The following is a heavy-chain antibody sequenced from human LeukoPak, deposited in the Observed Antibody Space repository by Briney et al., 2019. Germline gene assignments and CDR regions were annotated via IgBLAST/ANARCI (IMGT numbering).Heavy chain of an antibody. CDR3: ARDPRAYSSGWYYFDY. V-gene: IGHV4-4*02. J-gene: IGHJ4*02. CDR2: IYHSGST. CDR1: GGSISSSNW. Sequence: SETLSLTCAVSGGSISSSNWWSWVRQPPGKGLEWIGEIYHSGSTNYNPSLKSRVTISVDKSKNQFSLKLSSVTAADTAVYYCARDPRAYSSGWYYFDYWGQGTLVTVSS. D-gene: IGHD6-19*01.